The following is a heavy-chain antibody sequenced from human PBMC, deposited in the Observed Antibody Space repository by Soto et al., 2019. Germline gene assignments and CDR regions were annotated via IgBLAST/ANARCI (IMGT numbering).Heavy chain of an antibody. CDR1: GFSFSISP. D-gene: IGHD7-27*01. V-gene: IGHV3-30-3*01. CDR2: ISYDGTNK. J-gene: IGHJ4*02. Sequence: GGSLRLSCAASGFSFSISPMHWVRQAPGKGPEWVALISYDGTNKFYADSVKGRFTISRDNSKSTLYLQVDSLRPEDAAVYYCARDPKASGGQHWAFNYFDSWGQGTLVTVSS. CDR3: ARDPKASGGQHWAFNYFDS.